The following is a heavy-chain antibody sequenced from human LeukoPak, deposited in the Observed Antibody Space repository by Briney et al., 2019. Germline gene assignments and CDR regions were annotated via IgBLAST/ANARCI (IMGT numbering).Heavy chain of an antibody. CDR3: TRDKTPYY. V-gene: IGHV3-49*04. CDR1: GFTFGDYA. J-gene: IGHJ4*02. Sequence: PGGSLRLSCTASGFTFGDYAMTWVRQAPGQGLEWVGFIRSKIYGGTPEYAASVKGRFTISRDDSKGIAYLQMDSLKTEDTAVYYCTRDKTPYYWGQGTLVTVSS. CDR2: IRSKIYGGTP.